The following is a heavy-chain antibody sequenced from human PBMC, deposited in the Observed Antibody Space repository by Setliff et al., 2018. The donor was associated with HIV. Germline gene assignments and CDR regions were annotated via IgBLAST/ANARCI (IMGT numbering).Heavy chain of an antibody. V-gene: IGHV4-39*07. J-gene: IGHJ6*03. Sequence: SETLSLTCSVSGGTSYWNWIRQPPGKGLEWIGSIYYSGSTYYNPSLQSRVTISVDTSKNQFSLKLSSVTAADTAVYYCARETAYYNFWSGYSQDYYYYMDVWGKGTTVTVSS. CDR2: IYYSGST. CDR1: GGTSY. D-gene: IGHD3-3*01. CDR3: ARETAYYNFWSGYSQDYYYYMDV.